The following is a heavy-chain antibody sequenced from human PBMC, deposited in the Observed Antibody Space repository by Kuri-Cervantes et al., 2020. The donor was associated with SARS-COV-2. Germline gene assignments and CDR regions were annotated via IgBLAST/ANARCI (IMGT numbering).Heavy chain of an antibody. V-gene: IGHV1-69*13. CDR3: AGLGDAGDLSPPFDY. Sequence: SVKVSCKASGCTFSSYAISWVLQAPGQGLEWMGGIIPIFGTANYAQKFQGRVTITADESTSTAYMELSSLRSEDTAVYYCAGLGDAGDLSPPFDYWGQGTLVTVSS. J-gene: IGHJ4*02. CDR2: IIPIFGTA. D-gene: IGHD3-16*01. CDR1: GCTFSSYA.